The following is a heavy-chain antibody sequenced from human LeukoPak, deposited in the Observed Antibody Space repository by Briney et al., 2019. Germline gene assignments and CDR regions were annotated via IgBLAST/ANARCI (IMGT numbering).Heavy chain of an antibody. D-gene: IGHD6-19*01. CDR2: IKQDGSEK. Sequence: GGSLRLSCAASGLAFTNSWMSWVRQAPGEGLEWVANIKQDGSEKYYVDSVKGRFTISRDNAKNSLYLQMNSLTAEDTALYYCARLGTAVAGGDYWGQGTLVTVSS. CDR1: GLAFTNSW. V-gene: IGHV3-7*01. J-gene: IGHJ4*02. CDR3: ARLGTAVAGGDY.